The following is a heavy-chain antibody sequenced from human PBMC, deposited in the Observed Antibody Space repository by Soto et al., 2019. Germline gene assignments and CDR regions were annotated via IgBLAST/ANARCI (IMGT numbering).Heavy chain of an antibody. CDR1: SGPTRRHN. Sequence: QVQVQQSGPRLVKPSETLSLTCTVSSGPTRRHNWGWIRQSPGRGLEWIGYVYYTGGTSYNPSLNSRVTISADTSTNHISLTLSSVTAADTAIYYCVRQGIDYLHGLVDVWGQGTAVSVSS. J-gene: IGHJ6*02. D-gene: IGHD1-26*01. V-gene: IGHV4-59*08. CDR3: VRQGIDYLHGLVDV. CDR2: VYYTGGT.